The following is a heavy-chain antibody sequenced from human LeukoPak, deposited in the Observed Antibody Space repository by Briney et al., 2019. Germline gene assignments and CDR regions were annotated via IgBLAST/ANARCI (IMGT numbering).Heavy chain of an antibody. Sequence: GGPLRLSCVASGFTFSNYWMTWYRQAPGKGLEWVANLNQDGSIQAYGDSVRGRFTISRDNAKNSVYIQMNSLRVEDTAMYFCARDHNVADVWGRGTKVTVSS. V-gene: IGHV3-7*01. J-gene: IGHJ3*01. CDR2: LNQDGSIQ. CDR3: ARDHNVADV. D-gene: IGHD2-8*01. CDR1: GFTFSNYW.